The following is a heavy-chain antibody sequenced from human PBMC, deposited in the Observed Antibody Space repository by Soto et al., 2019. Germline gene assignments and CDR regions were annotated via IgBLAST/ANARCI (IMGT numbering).Heavy chain of an antibody. CDR1: GFTFSSYW. Sequence: EVQLVESGGGLVQPGGSLRLSCAASGFTFSSYWMSWVRQAPGKGLEWVANIKQDGSEKYYVDSVKGRFTISRDNAKNSLYLQMNSLRAEDTAVYYCARDCGQWLATPHCYFDLWGRGTLVTVSS. J-gene: IGHJ2*01. V-gene: IGHV3-7*03. CDR3: ARDCGQWLATPHCYFDL. D-gene: IGHD6-19*01. CDR2: IKQDGSEK.